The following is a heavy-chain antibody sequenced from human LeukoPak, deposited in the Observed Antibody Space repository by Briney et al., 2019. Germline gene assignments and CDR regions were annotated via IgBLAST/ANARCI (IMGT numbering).Heavy chain of an antibody. J-gene: IGHJ4*02. V-gene: IGHV4-34*01. CDR3: ARGAEYYYDSSGYSDY. CDR1: GGSFSGYY. CDR2: INHSGST. D-gene: IGHD3-22*01. Sequence: SETLSLTCAVYGGSFSGYYWSWIRQPPGKGLEWIGEINHSGSTNYNPSLKSRVTISVDTSKNQFSLKLSSVTAVDTAVYYCARGAEYYYDSSGYSDYWGQGTLVTVSS.